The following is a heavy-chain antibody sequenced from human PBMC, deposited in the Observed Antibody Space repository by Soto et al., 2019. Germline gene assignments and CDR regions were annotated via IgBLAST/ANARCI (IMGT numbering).Heavy chain of an antibody. J-gene: IGHJ4*02. V-gene: IGHV4-59*08. Sequence: SETLSLTCSVSGYSIRSYYWSWIRQPPGKGLEWIGYIYYSGSTNYNPSLKSRVTISVDTSKNQFSLKLSSVTAADTAVYYCARHRLPDSGYHYNFDYWGQGTLVTVSS. D-gene: IGHD3-22*01. CDR3: ARHRLPDSGYHYNFDY. CDR1: GYSIRSYY. CDR2: IYYSGST.